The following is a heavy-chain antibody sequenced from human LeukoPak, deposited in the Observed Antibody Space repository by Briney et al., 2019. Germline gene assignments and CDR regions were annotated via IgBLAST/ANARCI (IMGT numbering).Heavy chain of an antibody. CDR1: GFTFSSYS. CDR3: ARASARSSGWSGLYYFDY. D-gene: IGHD6-19*01. J-gene: IGHJ4*02. CDR2: ISSSSSYI. V-gene: IGHV3-21*01. Sequence: GGSLILSCAASGFTFSSYSMNWVRQAPGKGLEWVSSISSSSSYIYYADSVKGRFTISRDNAKNSLYLQMNSLRAEDTAVYYCARASARSSGWSGLYYFDYWGQGTLVTVSS.